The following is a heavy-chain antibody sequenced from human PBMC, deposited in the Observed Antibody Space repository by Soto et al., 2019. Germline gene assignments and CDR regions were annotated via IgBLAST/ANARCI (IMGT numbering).Heavy chain of an antibody. Sequence: SEMLSLTCAVCGGSISGYYWSWIRQPPGKGLEWIGEIYHSGSTNYNPSLKSRVTISVDTSKNQFSLKLSSVTAADTAVHYCASXASVGSGSCYNWLDPWGKGTLVTVSS. CDR1: GGSISGYY. V-gene: IGHV4-34*01. D-gene: IGHD3-10*01. CDR3: ASXASVGSGSCYNWLDP. CDR2: IYHSGST. J-gene: IGHJ5*02.